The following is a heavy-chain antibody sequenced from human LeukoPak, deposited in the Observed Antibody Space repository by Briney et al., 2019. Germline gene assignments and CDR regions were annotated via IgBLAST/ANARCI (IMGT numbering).Heavy chain of an antibody. CDR2: ISSSSTYI. J-gene: IGHJ4*02. CDR3: ARGGTAAATHLSFDY. V-gene: IGHV3-21*01. CDR1: GFTFSRHG. Sequence: GGSLRLSCAASGFTFSRHGMNWVRQVPGKGLEWVSSISSSSTYIFYADSFQGRFTMSRDNAKKSLYPQMNSLRAEDTAVYYCARGGTAAATHLSFDYWGQGTLVTVSS. D-gene: IGHD6-13*01.